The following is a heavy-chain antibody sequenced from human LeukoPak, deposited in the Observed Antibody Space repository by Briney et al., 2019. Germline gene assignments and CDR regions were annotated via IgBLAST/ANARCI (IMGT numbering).Heavy chain of an antibody. CDR3: ARATSQQNYGSNSEVVEIAFDI. D-gene: IGHD4-23*01. CDR2: ISSSSSTI. V-gene: IGHV3-48*04. CDR1: GFTFSSYS. Sequence: GGSLRLSCAASGFTFSSYSMNWVRQAPGKGLEWVSYISSSSSTIYYADSVKGRFTTSRDNAKNSLYLQMNSLTAEVTAVYYCARATSQQNYGSNSEVVEIAFDIWGQGTMVTVSS. J-gene: IGHJ3*02.